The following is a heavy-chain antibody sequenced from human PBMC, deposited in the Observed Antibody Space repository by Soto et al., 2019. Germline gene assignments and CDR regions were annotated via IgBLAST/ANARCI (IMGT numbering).Heavy chain of an antibody. J-gene: IGHJ4*02. CDR2: IYYSGST. Sequence: QVQLQESGPGLVKPSETLSLTCTVSGGSISSYYWSWIRQPPGKGLEWIGYIYYSGSTNYNPSLKIRVTTSVVTYKIQFSLKLSSVTAADTVVYYCARHHYCWGQVTLVTVSS. CDR1: GGSISSYY. CDR3: ARHHYC. V-gene: IGHV4-59*08.